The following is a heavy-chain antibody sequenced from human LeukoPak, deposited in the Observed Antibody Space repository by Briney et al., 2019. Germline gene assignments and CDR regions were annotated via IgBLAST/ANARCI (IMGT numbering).Heavy chain of an antibody. J-gene: IGHJ6*02. V-gene: IGHV4-31*03. CDR2: IYYSGST. D-gene: IGHD7-27*01. CDR3: ARAGAFDYYYGMDV. CDR1: GGSISSGGYY. Sequence: SETLCLTCTVSGGSISSGGYYWSWLRQHPGMGLEWLGYIYYSGSTYYNPSLKSRVTISVDTSKNQFSLKLSSVTAADTAVYYCARAGAFDYYYGMDVWGQGTTVTVSS.